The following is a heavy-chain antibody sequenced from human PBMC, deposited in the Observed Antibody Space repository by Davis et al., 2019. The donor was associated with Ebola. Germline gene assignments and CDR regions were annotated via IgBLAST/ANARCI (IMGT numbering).Heavy chain of an antibody. CDR1: GYTFTSYT. V-gene: IGHV1-18*01. J-gene: IGHJ6*02. CDR2: ISAYNGNT. CDR3: ARDGEVYAIYYYGMDV. D-gene: IGHD2-8*01. Sequence: ASVKVSCKASGYTFTSYTIHWVRQAPGQGLEWMGWISAYNGNTNYAQKLQGRVTMTTDTSTSTAYMELRSLRSDDTAVYYCARDGEVYAIYYYGMDVWGQGTTVTVS.